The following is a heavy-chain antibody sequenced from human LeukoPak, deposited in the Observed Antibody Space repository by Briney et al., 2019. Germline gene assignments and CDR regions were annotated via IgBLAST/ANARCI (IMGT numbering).Heavy chain of an antibody. J-gene: IGHJ4*02. V-gene: IGHV1-3*01. D-gene: IGHD3-10*01. Sequence: ASVKVSCKASGYTFTSYAMHWVRQAPGQRLEWMGWINAGNGNTKYSQKFQGGVTITRDTSASTAYMELSSLRSEDTAVYYCARSKAVLLWFGESDYWGQGTLVTVSS. CDR1: GYTFTSYA. CDR3: ARSKAVLLWFGESDY. CDR2: INAGNGNT.